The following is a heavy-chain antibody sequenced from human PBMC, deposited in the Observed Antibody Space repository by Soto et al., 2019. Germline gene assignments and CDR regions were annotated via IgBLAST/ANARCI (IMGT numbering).Heavy chain of an antibody. CDR1: GFTFSSYG. CDR3: ARDLFDYYYDSSGWFFDY. D-gene: IGHD3-22*01. CDR2: IWYDGSNK. Sequence: GGSLRLSCAASGFTFSSYGMHWVRQAPGKGLEWVAVIWYDGSNKYYADSVKGRFTISRDNSKNTLYLQMNSLRAEDTAVYYCARDLFDYYYDSSGWFFDYWGQGTLVTVSS. V-gene: IGHV3-33*01. J-gene: IGHJ4*02.